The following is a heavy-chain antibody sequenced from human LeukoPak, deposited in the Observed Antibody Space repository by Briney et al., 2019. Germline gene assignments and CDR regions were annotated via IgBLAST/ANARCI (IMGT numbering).Heavy chain of an antibody. V-gene: IGHV3-7*01. D-gene: IGHD3-9*01. CDR1: GFTFSTYW. Sequence: PGGSLRLSCVASGFTFSTYWMSWVRQAPGKGLEWVANIKQDGDEEYYVDSVKGRFTISRDNAKNSLYLQMSRLRAEDTAVYYCARGAPDHTLTPWDYWGQGTLVTVSS. CDR3: ARGAPDHTLTPWDY. J-gene: IGHJ4*02. CDR2: IKQDGDEE.